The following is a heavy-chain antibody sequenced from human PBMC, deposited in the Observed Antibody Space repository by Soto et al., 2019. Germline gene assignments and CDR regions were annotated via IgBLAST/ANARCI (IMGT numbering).Heavy chain of an antibody. CDR2: ISANSGNR. Sequence: ASVKVSCKGSGYTFSSYGITWVRQAPGQGLEWMGWISANSGNRDYAQKFQGRVTMTTDTTTSTAYMELSTLRSDDTAVYYCARSPRNYYALGSYSYFRHWGQGTLVTVSS. D-gene: IGHD3-10*01. CDR3: ARSPRNYYALGSYSYFRH. V-gene: IGHV1-18*04. J-gene: IGHJ1*01. CDR1: GYTFSSYG.